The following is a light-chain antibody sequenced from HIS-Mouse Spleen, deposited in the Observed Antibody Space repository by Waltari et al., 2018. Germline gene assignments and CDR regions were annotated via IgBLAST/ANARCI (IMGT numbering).Light chain of an antibody. J-gene: IGLJ2*01. CDR2: EDS. CDR1: ALPKKY. CDR3: YSTDSSGNHRV. V-gene: IGLV3-10*01. Sequence: SYELTQPPSVSVSPGQTARIPCPGHALPKKYASWYQQKSGQAPVLVIYEDSKRPSGIPERFSGSSSGTMATLTISGAQVEDEADYYCYSTDSSGNHRVFGGGTKLTVL.